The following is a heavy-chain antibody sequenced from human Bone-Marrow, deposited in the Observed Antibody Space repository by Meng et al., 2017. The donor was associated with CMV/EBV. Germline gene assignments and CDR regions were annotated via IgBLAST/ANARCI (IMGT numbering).Heavy chain of an antibody. CDR1: GGSISSGGYY. D-gene: IGHD4-17*01. Sequence: TVSGGSISSGGYYWSWIRQHPGKGLEWIGYIYFSGSVYYTPSLTSRVTISVDTSKNQFSLKLSSVTAADTAVYYCARTTTVTKTFDYWGQGTLVTVSS. CDR3: ARTTTVTKTFDY. J-gene: IGHJ4*02. V-gene: IGHV4-31*03. CDR2: IYFSGSV.